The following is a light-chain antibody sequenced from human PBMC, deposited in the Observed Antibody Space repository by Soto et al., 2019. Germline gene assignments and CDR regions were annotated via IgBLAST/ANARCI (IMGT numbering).Light chain of an antibody. V-gene: IGKV1-5*01. CDR1: QTISRW. Sequence: DMPLTQSPSTLYASVGYTFTITCLASQTISRWLAWYQQKPGKAPRLLIYTASTLESGVPSRFSASGSGTEFTLTISSLQPDDFATYYCQQYENFSGTFGQGSKVDIK. J-gene: IGKJ1*01. CDR3: QQYENFSGT. CDR2: TAS.